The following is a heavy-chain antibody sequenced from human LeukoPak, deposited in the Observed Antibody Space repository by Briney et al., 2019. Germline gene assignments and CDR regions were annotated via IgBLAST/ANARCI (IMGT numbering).Heavy chain of an antibody. Sequence: ASVKVSCKASGYTFTGYDINWVRQATGQGLEWMGWMNPSSGNTGYAQKFQGRVTMTRNTSISTAYMELSSLRSEDTAVYYCASGLRSYDFWSGYYTYYFDYWGQGTLVTVSS. J-gene: IGHJ4*02. CDR3: ASGLRSYDFWSGYYTYYFDY. CDR2: MNPSSGNT. CDR1: GYTFTGYD. V-gene: IGHV1-8*01. D-gene: IGHD3-3*01.